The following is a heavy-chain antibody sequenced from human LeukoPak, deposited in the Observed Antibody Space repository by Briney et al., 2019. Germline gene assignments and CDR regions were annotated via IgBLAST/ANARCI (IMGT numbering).Heavy chain of an antibody. V-gene: IGHV3-23*01. J-gene: IGHJ4*02. CDR2: ISGGGDST. CDR3: AKESGSYYGNFDY. D-gene: IGHD1-26*01. CDR1: GFTFSTYA. Sequence: PGGSLRLSCAASGFTFSTYAMSWVRQAPGKGLEWVSAISGGGDSTSYADSVKGRFTISRDNSKNTLYLQMNSLRAEGPAIYYCAKESGSYYGNFDYWGRGTLVTVSS.